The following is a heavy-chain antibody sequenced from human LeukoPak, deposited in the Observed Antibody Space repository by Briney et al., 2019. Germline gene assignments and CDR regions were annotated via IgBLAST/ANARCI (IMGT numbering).Heavy chain of an antibody. CDR2: INEDGSAK. J-gene: IGHJ4*02. CDR3: ATVRYCSSTSCYTGVIRY. D-gene: IGHD2-2*02. CDR1: GFTFSTYW. V-gene: IGHV3-7*01. Sequence: GGSLRLSCAASGFTFSTYWMSWVRQGPGKGLEWVANINEDGSAKYYVDSVKGRFTISRDNAKNSLFLQMNSLRADDTAVYYCATVRYCSSTSCYTGVIRYWGQGTLVTVSS.